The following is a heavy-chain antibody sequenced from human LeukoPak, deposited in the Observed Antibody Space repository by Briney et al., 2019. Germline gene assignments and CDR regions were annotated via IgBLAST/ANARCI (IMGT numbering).Heavy chain of an antibody. V-gene: IGHV4-4*07. CDR1: GGSISSYY. CDR3: ASGYYDSSGYPNWFDP. Sequence: SETLSLTCTVSGGSISSYYWSWIRQPAGKGLEWIGRIYTSGSTNYNPSLKSRVTISVDKSKNQFSLKLSSVTAADTAVYYCASGYYDSSGYPNWFDPWGQGTLVTVSS. CDR2: IYTSGST. J-gene: IGHJ5*02. D-gene: IGHD3-22*01.